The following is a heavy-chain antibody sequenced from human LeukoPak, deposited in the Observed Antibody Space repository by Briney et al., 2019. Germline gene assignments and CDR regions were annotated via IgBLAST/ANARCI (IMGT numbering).Heavy chain of an antibody. CDR3: ARDQRSIGDSSGPDYYYYMDV. V-gene: IGHV3-7*01. J-gene: IGHJ6*03. D-gene: IGHD6-19*01. CDR1: GFTFSSYW. CDR2: IKQDGSEK. Sequence: GGSLRLSCAASGFTFSSYWMSWVRQAPGKGLEWVANIKQDGSEKYYVDSVKGRFTISRDNAKNSLYLQMNSLRAEDTAVYYCARDQRSIGDSSGPDYYYYMDVWGKGTTVTVSS.